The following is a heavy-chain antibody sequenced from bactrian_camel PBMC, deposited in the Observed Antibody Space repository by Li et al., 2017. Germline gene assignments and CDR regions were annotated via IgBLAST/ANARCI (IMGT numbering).Heavy chain of an antibody. J-gene: IGHJ4*01. V-gene: IGHV3S53*01. CDR3: AADNVNLQLARHYSY. Sequence: HVQLVESGGGSVRIGQSVRLSCEATGYTSSRVCMAWFRQAPGKEREGVAAIDTAGAPTYTYAVAGRFTISKDNVKNTLYLQMNDLKSEDTAMYYCAADNVNLQLARHYSYWGQGTQVTVS. CDR1: GYTSSRVC. D-gene: IGHD7*01. CDR2: IDTAGAP.